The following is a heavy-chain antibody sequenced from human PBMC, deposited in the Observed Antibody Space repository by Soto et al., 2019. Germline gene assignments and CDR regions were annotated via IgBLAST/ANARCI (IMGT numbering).Heavy chain of an antibody. J-gene: IGHJ2*01. Sequence: QLQLQESGPGLVKPSETLSLTCTVSGGSISSSSYYWGWIRQPPGKGLEWIGSIYSSGSTYYNPSRKSRVTISVDTSKNQFSLKLSSVTAADTAVYYCARRGSGSYTSFWYFDLWGRGTLVTVSS. CDR1: GGSISSSSYY. D-gene: IGHD3-10*01. V-gene: IGHV4-39*01. CDR2: IYSSGST. CDR3: ARRGSGSYTSFWYFDL.